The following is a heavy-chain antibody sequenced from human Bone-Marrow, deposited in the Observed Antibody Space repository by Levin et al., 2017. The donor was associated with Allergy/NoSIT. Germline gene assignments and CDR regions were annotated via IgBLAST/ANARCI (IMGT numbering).Heavy chain of an antibody. J-gene: IGHJ5*02. CDR2: IKQDGSEK. CDR3: ARLNRRGFWENWFDP. CDR1: GFSFSNYG. V-gene: IGHV3-7*01. Sequence: GSLRLSCAASGFSFSNYGVSWVRQPPGKGLEWVANIKQDGSEKDYVDSVMGRFTISRDNAKNSVYLQMNSLRAEDTAVYYCARLNRRGFWENWFDPWGQGTLVIVSP. D-gene: IGHD3-10*01.